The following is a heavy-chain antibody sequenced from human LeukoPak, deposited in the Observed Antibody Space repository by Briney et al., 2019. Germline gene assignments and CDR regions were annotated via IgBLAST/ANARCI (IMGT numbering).Heavy chain of an antibody. Sequence: PSETLSLTYTVSGESINPYYWNWIRQSAGKGLEWIGHIYKSGTTNFNPSLTSRVTMSLDTSRNQFSLKLRSVTAADTAVYFCARSFLDYMDVWGKGTTVTVSS. CDR3: ARSFLDYMDV. CDR1: GESINPYY. J-gene: IGHJ6*03. D-gene: IGHD2/OR15-2a*01. CDR2: IYKSGTT. V-gene: IGHV4-4*07.